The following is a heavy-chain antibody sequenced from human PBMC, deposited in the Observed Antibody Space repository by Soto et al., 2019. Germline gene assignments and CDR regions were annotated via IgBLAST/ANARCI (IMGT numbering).Heavy chain of an antibody. V-gene: IGHV3-23*01. CDR1: GFTFSSYA. CDR2: ISGSGGST. J-gene: IGHJ4*02. CDR3: LDGADSSGWSSDY. D-gene: IGHD6-19*01. Sequence: PGGSLRLSCAASGFTFSSYAMSWVRQAPGKGLEWVSAISGSGGSTYYADSVKGRFTISRDNSKNTLYLQMNSLRAEDTAVYYCLDGADSSGWSSDYWGQGTLVTVSS.